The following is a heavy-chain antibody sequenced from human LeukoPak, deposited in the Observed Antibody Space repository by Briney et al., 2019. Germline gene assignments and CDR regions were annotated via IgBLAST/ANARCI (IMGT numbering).Heavy chain of an antibody. D-gene: IGHD2-21*02. CDR1: GGSISGYY. V-gene: IGHV4-59*01. CDR3: ASGGDMRYFDY. CDR2: VYYRGST. Sequence: SETLSLTCTVSGGSISGYYWSWIRQPPGKGLEWIGNVYYRGSTNYNPSLKSRVTISVDTSKNQFSLKLSSVTAADTAVYYCASGGDMRYFDYWGQGTLVTVSS. J-gene: IGHJ4*02.